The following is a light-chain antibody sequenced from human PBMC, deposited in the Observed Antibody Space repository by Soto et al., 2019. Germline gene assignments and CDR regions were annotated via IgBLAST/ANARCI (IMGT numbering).Light chain of an antibody. Sequence: LTQAAAVSGSPGQSITISCTGTNNYVGYYNSVSWYQHHPGQAPKLMIYNFSNRPSGVSYRFSGSKSGNTASLTISGLQAEDEADYYSSSYTSSSTYLFGTGTQVTVL. CDR1: NNYVGYYNS. V-gene: IGLV2-14*03. J-gene: IGLJ1*01. CDR3: SSYTSSSTYL. CDR2: NFS.